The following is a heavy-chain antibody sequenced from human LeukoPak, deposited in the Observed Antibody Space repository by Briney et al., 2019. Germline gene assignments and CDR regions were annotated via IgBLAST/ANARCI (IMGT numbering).Heavy chain of an antibody. D-gene: IGHD1-7*01. V-gene: IGHV1-69*05. CDR2: IIPIFGTA. Sequence: SVKVSCKASGGTFSSYAISWVRLAPGQGLEWMGGIIPIFGTANYAQKFQGRVTITTDESTSTAYMELSSLRSEDTAVYYCAFAWNYGDGWFDPWGQGTLVTVSS. CDR3: AFAWNYGDGWFDP. J-gene: IGHJ5*02. CDR1: GGTFSSYA.